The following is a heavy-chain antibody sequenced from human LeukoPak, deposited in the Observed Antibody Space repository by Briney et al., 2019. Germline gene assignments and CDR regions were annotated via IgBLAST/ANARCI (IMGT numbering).Heavy chain of an antibody. Sequence: PGGSLRLSCAASGFTFSSYAMTWVRQAPGKGLQWVSAISGSGRSTYYADSVKGRFTISRDNAKNSLYLQMNSLRVEDTAFYYCARETTGYDLDYWGQGTLVTVSP. CDR3: ARETTGYDLDY. CDR2: ISGSGRST. CDR1: GFTFSSYA. J-gene: IGHJ4*02. D-gene: IGHD5-12*01. V-gene: IGHV3-23*01.